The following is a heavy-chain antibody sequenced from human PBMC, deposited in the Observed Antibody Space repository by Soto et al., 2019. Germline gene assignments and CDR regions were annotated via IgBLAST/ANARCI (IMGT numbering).Heavy chain of an antibody. CDR1: GFSFSSYA. CDR3: AKAFYYDASGQYSDLYFDS. J-gene: IGHJ4*02. CDR2: ISTRGGRT. D-gene: IGHD3-22*01. Sequence: EVLLLESGGGLTQPGGSLRLACAASGFSFSSYAMSWVRQAPPQGLEWVSSISTRGGRTYYADSVKGRFSISRDNSANGVYLDMDNLRAEDTGIYYCAKAFYYDASGQYSDLYFDSWGQGALVTVSS. V-gene: IGHV3-23*01.